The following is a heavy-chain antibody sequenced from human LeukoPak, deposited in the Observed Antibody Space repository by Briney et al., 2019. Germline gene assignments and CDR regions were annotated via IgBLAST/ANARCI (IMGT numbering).Heavy chain of an antibody. CDR2: IYYRGST. CDR3: AREPHSSSWFRGGYGMDV. CDR1: GGCISSHY. J-gene: IGHJ6*02. D-gene: IGHD6-13*01. Sequence: PSETPSLTCTVSGGCISSHYWVWIRQPPGKGLKWIGYIYYRGSTNYIPSLKSRVTISVDTSKNQFSLKLTSVTAADTAVYYCAREPHSSSWFRGGYGMDVWGQGTTVTVSS. V-gene: IGHV4-59*11.